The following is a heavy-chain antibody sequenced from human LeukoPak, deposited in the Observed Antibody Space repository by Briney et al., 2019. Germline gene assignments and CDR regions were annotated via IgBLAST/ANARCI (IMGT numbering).Heavy chain of an antibody. D-gene: IGHD2-15*01. CDR2: IYYGGST. CDR3: ARALGYCSGGSCTRGYNWFDP. CDR1: GGSVSSSDYY. J-gene: IGHJ5*02. V-gene: IGHV4-39*01. Sequence: SETLSLTCTVSGGSVSSSDYYWGWIRQPPGKGLEWIGSIYYGGSTYYNPSLKSRVTISVDTSMNQFSLKLSFVTTADTAVYYCARALGYCSGGSCTRGYNWFDPWGQGTLVTVPS.